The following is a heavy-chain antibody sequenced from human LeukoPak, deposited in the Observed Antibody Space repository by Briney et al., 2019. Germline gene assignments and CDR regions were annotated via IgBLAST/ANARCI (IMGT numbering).Heavy chain of an antibody. J-gene: IGHJ4*02. D-gene: IGHD2-15*01. CDR3: AKGPRSVSTWPFDY. CDR2: ISSSGSTI. Sequence: PGGSLRLSCAASGFTFSDYYMSWIRQAPGKGLEWVSYISSSGSTIYYADSVKGRFTISRDNSKNTLYLQMSSLRAEDTALYYCAKGPRSVSTWPFDYWGQGTLVTVSS. V-gene: IGHV3-11*01. CDR1: GFTFSDYY.